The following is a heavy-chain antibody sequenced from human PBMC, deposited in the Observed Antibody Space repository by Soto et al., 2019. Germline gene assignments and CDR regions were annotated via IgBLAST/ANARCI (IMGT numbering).Heavy chain of an antibody. J-gene: IGHJ4*02. CDR3: ARTLTTVTAARLGIDY. CDR2: ISHDGSNK. D-gene: IGHD4-17*01. Sequence: GGSLRLSCAASGFTFSSYAMHWVRQAPGKGLEWVAVISHDGSNKYYADSVKGRFTISRDNSKNTLYLQMNSLRAEDTAVYYCARTLTTVTAARLGIDYWGQGTLVTVSS. CDR1: GFTFSSYA. V-gene: IGHV3-30-3*01.